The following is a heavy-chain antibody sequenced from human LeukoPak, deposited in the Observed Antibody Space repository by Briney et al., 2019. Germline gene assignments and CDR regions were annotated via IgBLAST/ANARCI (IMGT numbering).Heavy chain of an antibody. CDR3: ARVLSYDFWSNDAFDI. V-gene: IGHV4-31*03. D-gene: IGHD3-3*01. CDR1: GGSISSGGYY. CDR2: IYYSGST. Sequence: SKTLSLTCTASGGSISSGGYYWSWIRQHPGKGLEWIGYIYYSGSTYYNPSLKSRVTISVDTSKNQFSLKLSSVTAADTAVYYCARVLSYDFWSNDAFDIWGQGTMVTVSS. J-gene: IGHJ3*02.